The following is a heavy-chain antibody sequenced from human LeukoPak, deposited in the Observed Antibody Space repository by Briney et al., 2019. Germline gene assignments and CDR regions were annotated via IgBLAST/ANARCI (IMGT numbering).Heavy chain of an antibody. Sequence: GGSLRLSCAASGFTFSSYAMSWVRQAPGKGLEWVSSISTSGSYIDYADSVKGRFTISRDNSKNTLYLQMNSLRAEDTAVYYCARLNWDCSSSSCYDYWGQGTLVTVSS. CDR1: GFTFSSYA. J-gene: IGHJ4*02. D-gene: IGHD2-2*01. CDR2: ISTSGSYI. CDR3: ARLNWDCSSSSCYDY. V-gene: IGHV3-23*01.